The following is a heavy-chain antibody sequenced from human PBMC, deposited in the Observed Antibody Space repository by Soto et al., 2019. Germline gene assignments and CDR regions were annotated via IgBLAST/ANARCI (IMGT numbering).Heavy chain of an antibody. J-gene: IGHJ6*02. Sequence: GESLKISCKGSGYSFTSYWIGWVRQMPGKGLEWMGIIYPGDSDTRYSPSFQGQVTISADKSISTAYLQWSSLKASDTAMYYCASPSGYSGYDSYYYYVMDVWGQGTTVTVSS. V-gene: IGHV5-51*01. CDR3: ASPSGYSGYDSYYYYVMDV. CDR2: IYPGDSDT. D-gene: IGHD5-12*01. CDR1: GYSFTSYW.